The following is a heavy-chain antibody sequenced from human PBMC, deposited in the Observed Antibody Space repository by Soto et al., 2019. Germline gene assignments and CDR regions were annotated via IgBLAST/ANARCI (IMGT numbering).Heavy chain of an antibody. J-gene: IGHJ6*02. CDR3: ALNYYGLDV. V-gene: IGHV3-72*01. CDR1: GFRFSDFY. Sequence: SLRLSCAVSGFRFSDFYMDWVRQTPGKGLEWVGRSRNEASSYTTDYAASVKGRFTISRHDSQNSLFLQMNSLKTEDTAIYFCALNYYGLDVLGHGTTVTVSS. CDR2: SRNEASSYTT.